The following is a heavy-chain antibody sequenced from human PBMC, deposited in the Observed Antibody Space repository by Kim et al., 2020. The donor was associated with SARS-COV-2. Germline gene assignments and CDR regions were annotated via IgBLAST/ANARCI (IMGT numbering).Heavy chain of an antibody. CDR1: GGSISRGGYY. Sequence: SETLSLTCTVSGGSISRGGYYWSWIRQHPGKGLEWIGYIYYSGSTYYNPSLKRRVTISVDTSKNQFSLKLSSVTAADTAVYYCARELRNDYGNFVDYWCQRTLVTVSS. D-gene: IGHD4-17*01. V-gene: IGHV4-31*03. J-gene: IGHJ4*02. CDR3: ARELRNDYGNFVDY. CDR2: IYYSGST.